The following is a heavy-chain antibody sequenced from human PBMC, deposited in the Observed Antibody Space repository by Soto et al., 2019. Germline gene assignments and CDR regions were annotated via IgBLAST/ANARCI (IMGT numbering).Heavy chain of an antibody. Sequence: SETLSLTCTVSGGSISSYYWSWIRQPPGKGLEWIGYIYYSGSTNYNPSLKSRVTISVDTSKNQFSLKLSSVTAADTAVYYWARETNYYGSGSPTKYYYGMDVWGQGTTVTVSS. CDR2: IYYSGST. CDR1: GGSISSYY. J-gene: IGHJ6*02. CDR3: ARETNYYGSGSPTKYYYGMDV. D-gene: IGHD3-10*01. V-gene: IGHV4-59*01.